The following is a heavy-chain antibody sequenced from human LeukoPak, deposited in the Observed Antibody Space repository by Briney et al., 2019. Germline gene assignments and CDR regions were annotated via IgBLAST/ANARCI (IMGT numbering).Heavy chain of an antibody. CDR3: ARHVGYSSSWGDYYYYMDV. CDR2: IYYSGST. V-gene: IGHV4-39*01. D-gene: IGHD6-13*01. CDR1: GGSISSSSYY. Sequence: AETLSLTCTVSGGSISSSSYYWGWIRQPPGKGLEWIGSIYYSGSTYYNPSLKSRVTISVDTSKNQFSLKLSSVTAADTAVYYCARHVGYSSSWGDYYYYMDVWGKGTTVTISS. J-gene: IGHJ6*03.